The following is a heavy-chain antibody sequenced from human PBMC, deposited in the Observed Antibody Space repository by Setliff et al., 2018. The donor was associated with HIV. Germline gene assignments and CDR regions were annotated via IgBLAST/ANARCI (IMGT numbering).Heavy chain of an antibody. Sequence: SETLSLTCTVAVCSISSHYWRWIRQSPGKGLEWIGYIYYSGSTKYHPSLKSRLTIPVETSKNQFSLTLRSVTAADTAFYYWARWVTHPPPFGAFDIWGLGTLVTVSS. V-gene: IGHV4-59*11. CDR3: ARWVTHPPPFGAFDI. CDR1: VCSISSHY. CDR2: IYYSGST. D-gene: IGHD5-18*01. J-gene: IGHJ3*02.